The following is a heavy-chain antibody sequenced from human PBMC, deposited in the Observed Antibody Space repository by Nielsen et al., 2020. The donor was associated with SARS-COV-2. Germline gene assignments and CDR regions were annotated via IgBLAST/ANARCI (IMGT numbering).Heavy chain of an antibody. Sequence: GESLKISCAASGFNFEVYAMNWVRQAPGKGLEWVSSISRSGAYMYHADSVQGRFTISRDNAGNSLPLLISRLTADDTGIYFCARAERIAAAFDYWGQGTLITVSS. D-gene: IGHD6-13*01. J-gene: IGHJ4*02. CDR1: GFNFEVYA. CDR3: ARAERIAAAFDY. V-gene: IGHV3-21*01. CDR2: ISRSGAYM.